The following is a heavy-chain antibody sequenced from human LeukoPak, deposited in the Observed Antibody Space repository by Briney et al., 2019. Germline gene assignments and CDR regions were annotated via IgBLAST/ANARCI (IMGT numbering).Heavy chain of an antibody. D-gene: IGHD3-22*01. CDR1: GYTFTGYY. CDR3: ARDRNYYDSTDLDY. CDR2: INPNSGGT. J-gene: IGHJ4*02. V-gene: IGHV1-2*06. Sequence: GASVKVSCKASGYTFTGYYMHWVRQAPGQGLEWMGRINPNSGGTNYAQKFQGRVTMTRDTSISTAYMELSRLRSDDTAVYYCARDRNYYDSTDLDYWGQGTLVTVS.